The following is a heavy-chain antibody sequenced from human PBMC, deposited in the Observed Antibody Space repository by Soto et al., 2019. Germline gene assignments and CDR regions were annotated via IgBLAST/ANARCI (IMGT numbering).Heavy chain of an antibody. CDR2: IYYSGST. CDR1: GGSISSYY. Sequence: SETLSLTCTVSGGSISSYYWSWIRQPPGKGLEWIGYIYYSGSTNYNPSLKSRVTISVDTSKNQFSLNMSSVTAADTAIYYCVRSVILSGGSYKGLIRLHYFDTWGPGTLVTVSS. D-gene: IGHD3-3*01. V-gene: IGHV4-59*12. CDR3: VRSVILSGGSYKGLIRLHYFDT. J-gene: IGHJ4*02.